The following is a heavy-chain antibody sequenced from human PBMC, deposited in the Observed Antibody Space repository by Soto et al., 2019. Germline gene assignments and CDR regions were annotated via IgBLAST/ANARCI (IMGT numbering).Heavy chain of an antibody. D-gene: IGHD2-2*01. J-gene: IGHJ6*02. Sequence: PGESLKISCKGSGYSFTSYWISWVRQMPGKGLEWMGRIDPSDSYTNYSPSFQGHVTISADKSISTAYLQWSSLKDSDTAMYYCARHGIVVVPAAHYYGMDVWGQGTTVTVSS. CDR1: GYSFTSYW. CDR3: ARHGIVVVPAAHYYGMDV. CDR2: IDPSDSYT. V-gene: IGHV5-10-1*01.